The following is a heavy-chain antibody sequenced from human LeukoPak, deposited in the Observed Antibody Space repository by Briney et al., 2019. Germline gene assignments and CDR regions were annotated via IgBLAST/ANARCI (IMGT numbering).Heavy chain of an antibody. Sequence: GGSLRLSCAASGFTFSNHGMHWVRQAPGKGLEWVAVISYDGSNKYYADSVKGRFTISRDNSKNTLYLQMNSLRAEDTAVYYCAKDLRDWGTIVACDYWGQGTLVTVSS. D-gene: IGHD5-12*01. CDR2: ISYDGSNK. CDR3: AKDLRDWGTIVACDY. CDR1: GFTFSNHG. J-gene: IGHJ4*02. V-gene: IGHV3-30*18.